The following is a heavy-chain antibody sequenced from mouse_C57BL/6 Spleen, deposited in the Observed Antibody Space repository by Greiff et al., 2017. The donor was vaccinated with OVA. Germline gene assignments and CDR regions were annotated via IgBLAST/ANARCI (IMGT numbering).Heavy chain of an antibody. CDR1: GYTFTEYT. CDR3: ARHVITTVVAPYYFDY. D-gene: IGHD1-1*01. CDR2: FYPGSGSI. Sequence: QVQLQQSGAELVKPGASVKLSCKASGYTFTEYTIHWVKQRSGQGLEWIGWFYPGSGSIKYNEKFKDKATLTADKSSSTVYMELSRLTSEDSVVYFCARHVITTVVAPYYFDYWGQGTTLTVSS. V-gene: IGHV1-62-2*01. J-gene: IGHJ2*01.